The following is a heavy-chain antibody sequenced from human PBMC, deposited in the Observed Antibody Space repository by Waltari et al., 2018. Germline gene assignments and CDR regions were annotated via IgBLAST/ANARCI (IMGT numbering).Heavy chain of an antibody. CDR3: AKEGHVVVVPAAIVDY. J-gene: IGHJ4*02. D-gene: IGHD2-2*01. V-gene: IGHV3-30*02. CDR1: GFTFTSYG. CDR2: ISFDGSNR. Sequence: QVHLVESGGGVVQPGGSLRLSRAASGFTFTSYGIHWVRQAPGRGLGWVAFISFDGSNRYYADSVKGRFTISRDNNENTLYLQMSSLRAEDTAVYYCAKEGHVVVVPAAIVDYWGQGTLVTVSS.